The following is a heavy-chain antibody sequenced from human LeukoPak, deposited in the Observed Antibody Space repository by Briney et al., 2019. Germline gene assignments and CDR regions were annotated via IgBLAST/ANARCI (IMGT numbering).Heavy chain of an antibody. CDR3: AINYYDSSGYPDY. J-gene: IGHJ4*02. CDR2: IYHSGST. D-gene: IGHD3-22*01. V-gene: IGHV4-4*02. CDR1: GGSISSSNW. Sequence: SGTLSLTCAVSGGSISSSNWWSWVRQPPGKGLEWIGKIYHSGSTNYNPSLKSRVTISVDTSKNQFSLKLSSVTAADTAVYYCAINYYDSSGYPDYWGQGTLVTVSS.